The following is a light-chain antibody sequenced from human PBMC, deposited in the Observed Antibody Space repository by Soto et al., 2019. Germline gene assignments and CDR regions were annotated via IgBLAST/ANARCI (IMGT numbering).Light chain of an antibody. CDR1: STDIGSYNR. CDR3: SAYTTSSTLL. V-gene: IGLV2-18*02. Sequence: QSALTQPPSVSGSPGQSVTISCTGTSTDIGSYNRVSWYQQPPGTAPKLIIYEVSNRPSGVPYRFFGSKSGNTASLTISGLQAGDEADYFCSAYTTSSTLLFGGGTKVTVL. CDR2: EVS. J-gene: IGLJ2*01.